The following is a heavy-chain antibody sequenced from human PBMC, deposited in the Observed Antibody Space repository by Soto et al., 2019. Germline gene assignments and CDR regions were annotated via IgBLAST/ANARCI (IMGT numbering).Heavy chain of an antibody. CDR3: AKAVDITVRGVPPSDY. Sequence: QVQLVESGGGVVQPGRSLRLSCATSGFTFNRFGMHWVRQAPGKGLEWVAVISYDGSNKYYADLVKGRFTISRDNSQNTLYLQMNSLRPEDTAVYYCAKAVDITVRGVPPSDYWGQGTLVTVSS. J-gene: IGHJ4*02. V-gene: IGHV3-30*18. CDR2: ISYDGSNK. CDR1: GFTFNRFG. D-gene: IGHD3-10*01.